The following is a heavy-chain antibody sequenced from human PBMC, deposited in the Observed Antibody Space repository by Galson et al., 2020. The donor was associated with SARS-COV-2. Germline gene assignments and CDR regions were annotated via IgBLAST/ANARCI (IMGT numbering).Heavy chain of an antibody. D-gene: IGHD1-1*01. CDR1: GGSISSTTYF. V-gene: IGHV4-39*07. J-gene: IGHJ4*02. CDR3: ARGHHGSYSDY. CDR2: LYSSGTA. Sequence: SETLSLTCTVSGGSISSTTYFWNWIRQSPGRGLEWIGSLYSSGTANYNPSLKSRLTMSVDTSKNQFSLRVNSVTAADTAVYYCARGHHGSYSDYWGQGSLVTISS.